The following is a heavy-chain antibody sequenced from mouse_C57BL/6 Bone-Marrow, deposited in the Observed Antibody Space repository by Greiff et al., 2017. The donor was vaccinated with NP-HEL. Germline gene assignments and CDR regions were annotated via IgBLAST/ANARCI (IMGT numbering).Heavy chain of an antibody. D-gene: IGHD2-1*01. CDR2: IDPNSGGT. V-gene: IGHV1-72*01. J-gene: IGHJ3*01. Sequence: QVQLKQPGAELVKPGASVKLSCKASGYTFTSYWMHWVKQRPGRGLEWIGRIDPNSGGTKYNEKFKSKATLTVDKPSSTAYMQLSSLTSEDSAVYYCARREIYYQGFAYWGQGTLVTVSA. CDR3: ARREIYYQGFAY. CDR1: GYTFTSYW.